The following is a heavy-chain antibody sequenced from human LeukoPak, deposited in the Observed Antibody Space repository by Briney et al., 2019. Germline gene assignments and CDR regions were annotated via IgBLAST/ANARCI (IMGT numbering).Heavy chain of an antibody. Sequence: SETLSLTCTVSGGSISSSSYYWGWIRQPPGKGLEWIGSIYYSGSTYYNPSLKSRVTISVDTSKNQFSLKLSSVTAADTAVYYCARRIAVAASTWFDPWGQGALVTVSS. J-gene: IGHJ5*02. D-gene: IGHD6-19*01. CDR1: GGSISSSSYY. CDR3: ARRIAVAASTWFDP. V-gene: IGHV4-39*01. CDR2: IYYSGST.